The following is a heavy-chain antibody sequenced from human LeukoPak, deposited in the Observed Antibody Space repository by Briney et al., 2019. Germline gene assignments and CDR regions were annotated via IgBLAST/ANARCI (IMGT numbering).Heavy chain of an antibody. J-gene: IGHJ4*02. CDR2: IYYSGST. CDR3: ARHPSSFDY. Sequence: PSETLSLTCTVSGGSISSYYWSWIRQPPGKGLEWIGYIYYSGSTNYNPSLKSRVTISVDTSKNQFSLKLSSVTAADTAVYYCARHPSSFDYWGQGTLVTVSS. CDR1: GGSISSYY. V-gene: IGHV4-59*08.